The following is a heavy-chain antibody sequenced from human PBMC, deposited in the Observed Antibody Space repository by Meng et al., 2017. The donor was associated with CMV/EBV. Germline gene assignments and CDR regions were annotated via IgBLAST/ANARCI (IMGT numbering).Heavy chain of an antibody. V-gene: IGHV3-21*01. Sequence: GGSLRLSCAASGFTFSSYSMNWVRQAPGKGLEWVSSISSSSSYISYADSVKGRFTISRDNAKNSLYLQMNSLRAEDTAVYYCARAPRGDFWSGRFLGMDVWGQGTTVTVSS. D-gene: IGHD3-3*01. CDR2: ISSSSSYI. J-gene: IGHJ6*02. CDR3: ARAPRGDFWSGRFLGMDV. CDR1: GFTFSSYS.